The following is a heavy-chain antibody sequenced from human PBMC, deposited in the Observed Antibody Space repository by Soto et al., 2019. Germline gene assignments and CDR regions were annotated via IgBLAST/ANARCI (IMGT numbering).Heavy chain of an antibody. V-gene: IGHV4-39*07. CDR1: GGSISSSSYY. CDR3: ARRRNTMTGDFDY. J-gene: IGHJ4*02. CDR2: IYYSGST. D-gene: IGHD3-3*01. Sequence: PSETLSLTCTVSGGSISSSSYYWGWIRQPPGKGLEWIGSIYYSGSTYYSPSLNSRVTISVDTSKNQFSLKLNSVTAADTAVYYCARRRNTMTGDFDYWGQGTLVTVSS.